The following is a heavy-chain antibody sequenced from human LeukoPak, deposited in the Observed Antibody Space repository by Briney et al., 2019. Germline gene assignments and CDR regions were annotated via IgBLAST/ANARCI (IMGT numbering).Heavy chain of an antibody. CDR1: GFTFNIFW. D-gene: IGHD7-27*01. Sequence: GGSLRLSCAASGFTFNIFWTSWVRQAPGKGLEWVANIKHDGSEKYYVDSVKGRFTISRDNAKNSLILQMNSLRGEDTAVYYCARALGNSTGDYWGQGTLVTVSS. CDR3: ARALGNSTGDY. CDR2: IKHDGSEK. V-gene: IGHV3-7*04. J-gene: IGHJ4*02.